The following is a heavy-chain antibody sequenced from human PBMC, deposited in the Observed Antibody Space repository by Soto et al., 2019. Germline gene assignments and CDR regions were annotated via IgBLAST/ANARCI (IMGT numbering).Heavy chain of an antibody. CDR1: GYTLTELS. V-gene: IGHV1-24*01. Sequence: GASVKVSCKVSGYTLTELSMHWVRQAPGKGLEWMGGFDPEDGETIYAQKFQGRVTMTEDTSTDTAYMELSSLRSEDTAVYYCAASVIHGTGNIVVVPAATCQALNGMDVWGQGTTVTVS. CDR3: AASVIHGTGNIVVVPAATCQALNGMDV. D-gene: IGHD2-2*01. CDR2: FDPEDGET. J-gene: IGHJ6*02.